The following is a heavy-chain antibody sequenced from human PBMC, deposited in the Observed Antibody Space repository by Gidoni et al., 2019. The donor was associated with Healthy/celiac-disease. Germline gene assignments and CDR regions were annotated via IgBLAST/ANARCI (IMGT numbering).Heavy chain of an antibody. J-gene: IGHJ6*02. V-gene: IGHV2-5*01. CDR1: GFSLSTSEVG. D-gene: IGHD2-2*01. CDR3: AHSSYCSSTSCYGSYYYGMDV. CDR2: IYWNGDK. Sequence: QITLKESGPTLVKPTQTLTLTCTFSGFSLSTSEVGVGWIRQPPGKALEWLALIYWNGDKRYSPSLKSRLTITKDTSKNQVVLTMTNMDPVDTATYYCAHSSYCSSTSCYGSYYYGMDVWGQGTTVTVSS.